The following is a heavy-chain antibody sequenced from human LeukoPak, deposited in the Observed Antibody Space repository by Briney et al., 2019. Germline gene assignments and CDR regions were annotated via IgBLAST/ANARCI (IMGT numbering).Heavy chain of an antibody. CDR3: ARQNWNDYY. Sequence: SETLSLTCAVYGGSLSGYYWSWIRQLPGKGLEWIGEISHTGGTNYNPSLKSRVTISMDTSKNQFSLKMRSVTAADTAVYYCARQNWNDYYWGQGTLVTVSS. CDR1: GGSLSGYY. D-gene: IGHD1-1*01. V-gene: IGHV4-34*01. CDR2: ISHTGGT. J-gene: IGHJ4*02.